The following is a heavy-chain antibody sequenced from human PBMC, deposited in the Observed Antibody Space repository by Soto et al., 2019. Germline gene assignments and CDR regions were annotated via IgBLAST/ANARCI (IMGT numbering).Heavy chain of an antibody. Sequence: TLSLTCTVSGGSISSYYWSWIRQPPGKGLEWIGYIYYSGSTNYNPSLKSRVTISVDTSKNQFSLKLSSVTAADTAVYYCARGIGYSYALYYFDYWGQGTLVTVSS. CDR3: ARGIGYSYALYYFDY. CDR1: GGSISSYY. CDR2: IYYSGST. J-gene: IGHJ4*02. D-gene: IGHD5-18*01. V-gene: IGHV4-59*01.